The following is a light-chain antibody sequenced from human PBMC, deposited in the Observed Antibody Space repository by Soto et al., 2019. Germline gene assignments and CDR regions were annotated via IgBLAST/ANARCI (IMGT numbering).Light chain of an antibody. Sequence: EIVLTQSPATLSLSPGERATLSCRASQSVRSFLAWYQQKPGQPPRLLIYDASNRATGVPGRFSGSGSGTDFTLTVSSLEPEDFAVYYCQQRSSWPPALSFGGGTKVE. V-gene: IGKV3-11*01. CDR1: QSVRSF. CDR2: DAS. J-gene: IGKJ4*01. CDR3: QQRSSWPPALS.